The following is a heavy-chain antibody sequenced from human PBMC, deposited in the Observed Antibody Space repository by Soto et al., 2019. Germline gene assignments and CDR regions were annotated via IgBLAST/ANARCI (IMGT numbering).Heavy chain of an antibody. Sequence: EVQLLESGGGLVQPGGSLRLSCAASGFTFTSYAMNWVRQAPGKGLEWVSVISGSGGSTYYADSVKGRFTISRDNSNTPPSLPMNNLRTEDTAVFYCAKRTTGWYFELWGRGTLVTVSS. CDR3: AKRTTGWYFEL. V-gene: IGHV3-23*01. CDR1: GFTFTSYA. CDR2: ISGSGGST. J-gene: IGHJ2*01.